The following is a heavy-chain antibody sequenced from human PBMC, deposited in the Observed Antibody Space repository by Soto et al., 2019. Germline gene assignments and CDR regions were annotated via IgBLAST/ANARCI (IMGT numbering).Heavy chain of an antibody. J-gene: IGHJ6*02. CDR2: IYHSGST. CDR3: ARDPQRLLRFYRYYYYGMDV. Sequence: SETLSLTCAVSGGSISSRNWWSWVRQPPGKGLEWIGEIYHSGSTNYNPSLKSRVTISVDKSKNQFSLKLSSVTAADTAVYYCARDPQRLLRFYRYYYYGMDVWGQGTTVTVSS. CDR1: GGSISSRNW. V-gene: IGHV4-4*02. D-gene: IGHD3-3*01.